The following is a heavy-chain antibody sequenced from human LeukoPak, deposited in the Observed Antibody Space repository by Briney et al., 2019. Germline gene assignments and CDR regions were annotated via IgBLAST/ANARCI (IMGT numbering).Heavy chain of an antibody. Sequence: GASVKVSCKASGYTFTGYYMHWVRQAPGQGLEWMGWINPNSGGTNYAQKFQGRVTMTRDTSISTAYMELSRLRSDDTAVYYCARGTYYYDSSGYLFDPWGQGTLVTVSS. D-gene: IGHD3-22*01. CDR1: GYTFTGYY. J-gene: IGHJ5*02. V-gene: IGHV1-2*02. CDR2: INPNSGGT. CDR3: ARGTYYYDSSGYLFDP.